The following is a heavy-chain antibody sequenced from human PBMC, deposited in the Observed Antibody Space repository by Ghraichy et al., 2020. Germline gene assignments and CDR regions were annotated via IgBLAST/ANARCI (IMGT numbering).Heavy chain of an antibody. J-gene: IGHJ4*02. CDR2: ISGSGVNV. V-gene: IGHV3-23*01. D-gene: IGHD3-22*01. CDR1: GFTFSDSA. CDR3: AQDPWFYFDSSGSGFAH. Sequence: GESLNISCVGSGFTFSDSAMSWFRQAPGKGLEWVSAISGSGVNVHYVDSVKGRFTISRDNSKNVVHLQMNRLRTEDTAVYYCAQDPWFYFDSSGSGFAHWGQGTQITVSS.